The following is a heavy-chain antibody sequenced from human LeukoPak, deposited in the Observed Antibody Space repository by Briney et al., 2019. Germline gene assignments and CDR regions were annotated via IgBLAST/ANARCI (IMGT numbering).Heavy chain of an antibody. J-gene: IGHJ4*02. Sequence: KPGGSLRLSCTASGFTFSDHYMSWFRLSPGKGLEWISYITSSGTTIDYADSVKCRFTISRDNAQSSLYLQMNSLRPEDTAMYYCARDPDYGDCYWGQVTLVTFSS. D-gene: IGHD4-17*01. CDR2: ITSSGTTI. V-gene: IGHV3-11*01. CDR3: ARDPDYGDCY. CDR1: GFTFSDHY.